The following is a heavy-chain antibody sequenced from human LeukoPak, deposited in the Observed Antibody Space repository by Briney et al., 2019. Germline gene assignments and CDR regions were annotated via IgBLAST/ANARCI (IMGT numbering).Heavy chain of an antibody. Sequence: NTSETLSLTCTVSGGSIRTSNYYWGWIRQPPGKGLELIGNIYHGGSTYYTPSLSSPVTMSVDPSKHQFSLKLNPVTAADTAVYYCARTPPGPDYRCWGQGILVTVSS. CDR3: ARTPPGPDYRC. D-gene: IGHD1-14*01. CDR2: IYHGGST. CDR1: GGSIRTSNYY. V-gene: IGHV4-39*07. J-gene: IGHJ4*02.